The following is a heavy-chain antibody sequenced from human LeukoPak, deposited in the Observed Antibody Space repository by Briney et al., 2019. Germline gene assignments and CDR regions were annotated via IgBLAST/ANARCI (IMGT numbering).Heavy chain of an antibody. Sequence: GGSLRLSCAASGFTFSSYSMNWVRQAPGKGLEWVSSISSSSSYIYYADSVKGRFTISRDNAKNSLYLQMNSLRAEDTAVYYCARRRCSSTSCSLYYYYYMDVWGKGTTVTVSS. V-gene: IGHV3-21*01. CDR2: ISSSSSYI. CDR3: ARRRCSSTSCSLYYYYYMDV. D-gene: IGHD2-2*01. J-gene: IGHJ6*03. CDR1: GFTFSSYS.